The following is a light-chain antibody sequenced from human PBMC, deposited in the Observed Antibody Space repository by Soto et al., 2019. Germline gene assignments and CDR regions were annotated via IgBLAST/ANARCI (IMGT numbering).Light chain of an antibody. CDR2: YAS. Sequence: DIQMTQSPSTLYASVGDRVSITCRARQSISSWLAWYQQKPGKAHKLMIYYASNVESVVPSRFSCSVSGTEFTLTISSLQPDDFATYYCQQYNSYYTFGQGTKVEIK. CDR1: QSISSW. J-gene: IGKJ1*01. CDR3: QQYNSYYT. V-gene: IGKV1-5*01.